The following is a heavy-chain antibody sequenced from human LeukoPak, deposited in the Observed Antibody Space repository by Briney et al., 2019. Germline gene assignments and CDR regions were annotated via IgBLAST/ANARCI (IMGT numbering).Heavy chain of an antibody. D-gene: IGHD2-2*01. J-gene: IGHJ3*02. V-gene: IGHV3-21*01. CDR3: ARIRTPAAFDI. CDR1: GFTFSSYS. Sequence: GGSLRLSCAASGFTFSSYSMNWVRQAPGKGLEWVSSISSSSSYIYYADSVKGRFTISRDNAKNSLYLQMDSLRAEDTAVYYCARIRTPAAFDIWGQGTMVTVSS. CDR2: ISSSSSYI.